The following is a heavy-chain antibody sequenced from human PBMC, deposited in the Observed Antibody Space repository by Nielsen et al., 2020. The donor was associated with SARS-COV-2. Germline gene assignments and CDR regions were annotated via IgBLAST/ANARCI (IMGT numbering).Heavy chain of an antibody. J-gene: IGHJ3*02. V-gene: IGHV4-30-2*04. D-gene: IGHD3-10*01. CDR2: IYHSGST. Sequence: WIRQPPGKGLEWIGYIYHSGSTYYNPSLKSRVTISVDTSKNQFSLKLSSVTAADTAVYYCARGILWFGETLGAFDIWGQGTMVTVSS. CDR3: ARGILWFGETLGAFDI.